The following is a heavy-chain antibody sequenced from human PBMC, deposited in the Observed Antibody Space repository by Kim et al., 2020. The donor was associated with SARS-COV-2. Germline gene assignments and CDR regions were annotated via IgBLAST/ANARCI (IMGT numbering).Heavy chain of an antibody. Sequence: GGSLRLSCAASGFTFSSYAMSWVRQAPGKGLEWVSAISGSGGSTYYADSVKGRFTISRDNSKNTLYLQMNSLRAEDTAVYYCAKREGDFYYYYCMDVWGQGTTVTVSS. CDR1: GFTFSSYA. V-gene: IGHV3-23*01. D-gene: IGHD3-10*01. CDR3: AKREGDFYYYYCMDV. J-gene: IGHJ6*02. CDR2: ISGSGGST.